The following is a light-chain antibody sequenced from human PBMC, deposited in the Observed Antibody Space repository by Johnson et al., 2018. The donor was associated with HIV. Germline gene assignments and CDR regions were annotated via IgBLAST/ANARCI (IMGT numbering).Light chain of an antibody. CDR3: GIWDSSLRAYV. CDR2: TYD. CDR1: SSNIGSNT. J-gene: IGLJ1*01. Sequence: SVLTQPPSVSAAPGQQVTISCSGSSSNIGSNTVNWYRHLPGTAPKLLIYTYDQRPSGVPDRFSGSKSGTSASLAISGLQAEDEADYYCGIWDSSLRAYVFGTGTKVTVL. V-gene: IGLV1-44*01.